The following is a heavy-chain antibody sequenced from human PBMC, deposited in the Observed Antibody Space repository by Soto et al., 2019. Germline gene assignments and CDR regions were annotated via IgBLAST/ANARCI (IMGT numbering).Heavy chain of an antibody. J-gene: IGHJ4*02. CDR1: GFTFSSYG. Sequence: PGGSLRLSCAASGFTFSSYGMHWVRQAPGKGLEWVAVISYDGSNKYYADSVKGRFTISRDNSKNTLYLQMNSLRAEDTAVYYCAKDRPYYYDSSGYYRGYFDYWSQGTFVTVSA. CDR3: AKDRPYYYDSSGYYRGYFDY. D-gene: IGHD3-22*01. V-gene: IGHV3-30*18. CDR2: ISYDGSNK.